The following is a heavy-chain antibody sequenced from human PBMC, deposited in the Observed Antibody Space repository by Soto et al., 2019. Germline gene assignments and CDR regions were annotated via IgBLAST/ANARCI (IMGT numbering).Heavy chain of an antibody. CDR2: ITRSSSYI. CDR1: GFAFNTYS. V-gene: IGHV3-21*06. D-gene: IGHD6-19*01. Sequence: EVQLVESGGGPVKPGGSLRLSCAASGFAFNTYSMNWVRQAPGKGLEWVAFITRSSSYIYYADSVRGRFTLSRDNAKNSLDLQMNSLRAEDTAIYYCARDDGWLILDYWGQGTLVTVSS. J-gene: IGHJ4*02. CDR3: ARDDGWLILDY.